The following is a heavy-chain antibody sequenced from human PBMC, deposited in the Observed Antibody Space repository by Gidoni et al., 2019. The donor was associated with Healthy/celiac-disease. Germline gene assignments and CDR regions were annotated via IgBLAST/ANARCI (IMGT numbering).Heavy chain of an antibody. Sequence: EVQLVESGGGLVKPGGSLSLSCAASGFTFSSYSMNWVRQAPGKGLEWVSSISSSSSYIYYADSVKGRFTISRDNAKNSLYLQMNSLRAEDTAVYYCARDWELKYYYGMDVWGQGTTVTVSS. J-gene: IGHJ6*02. CDR2: ISSSSSYI. CDR3: ARDWELKYYYGMDV. D-gene: IGHD1-26*01. CDR1: GFTFSSYS. V-gene: IGHV3-21*01.